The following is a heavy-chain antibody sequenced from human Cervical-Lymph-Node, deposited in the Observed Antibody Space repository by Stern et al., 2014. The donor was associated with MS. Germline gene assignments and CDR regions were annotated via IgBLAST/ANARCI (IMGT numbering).Heavy chain of an antibody. J-gene: IGHJ4*02. CDR3: ARHACTGAACPFDL. CDR1: GDSISSYTHY. D-gene: IGHD2-8*02. Sequence: VQLVESGPGLVKPSETLSLTCAVSGDSISSYTHYWAWIRQPPGKGLEWIGSVYYSGATYYNPSLKSPVTISVATSKNHFSLGLTSGTAADTAVYYCARHACTGAACPFDLWGQGTLVTVSS. CDR2: VYYSGAT. V-gene: IGHV4-39*01.